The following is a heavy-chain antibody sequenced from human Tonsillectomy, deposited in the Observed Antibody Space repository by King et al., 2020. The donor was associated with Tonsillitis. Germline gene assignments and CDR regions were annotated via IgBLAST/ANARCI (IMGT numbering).Heavy chain of an antibody. V-gene: IGHV1-18*04. CDR1: GYTFNTYG. CDR2: ISTYNGNT. D-gene: IGHD3-3*01. CDR3: ARDSESITIFGVVTPLGAFDY. Sequence: QLVQSGGEVKKPGASVKVSCKASGYTFNTYGVSWMRQAPGQGLEWMGWISTYNGNTKYAQKLQGRVTMTTDTSTSTAYMELRSLRSVDTAVYYCARDSESITIFGVVTPLGAFDYWGQGTLVTVSS. J-gene: IGHJ4*02.